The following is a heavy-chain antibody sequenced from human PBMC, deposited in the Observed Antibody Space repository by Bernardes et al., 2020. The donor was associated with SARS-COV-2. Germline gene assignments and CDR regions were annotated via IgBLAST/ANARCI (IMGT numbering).Heavy chain of an antibody. Sequence: SETLSLTCTVSGVSFTDYYWNWIRQPPGKGLEWIWFIYYSGSTSYNPAPKSRVTISFETSTNQFSLKLSSVTAADTAVYYCAQTPSAWPHNRYFYDSWGQGTLVTVSS. CDR3: AQTPSAWPHNRYFYDS. V-gene: IGHV4-59*01. CDR1: GVSFTDYY. J-gene: IGHJ4*02. D-gene: IGHD6-19*01. CDR2: IYYSGST.